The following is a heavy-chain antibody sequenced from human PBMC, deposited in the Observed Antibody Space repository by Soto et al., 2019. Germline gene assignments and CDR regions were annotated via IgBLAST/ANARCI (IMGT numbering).Heavy chain of an antibody. Sequence: QVQLVESGGGVVQPGRSLRLSCAASGFTFSSYGMHWVRQAPGKGLEWVAVISYAGSNKYYADSVKGRFTISRDNSKNTLYLQMNSLRAEDTAVYYCAKDQRSSSYIHLFDYWGQGTLVTVSS. V-gene: IGHV3-30*18. J-gene: IGHJ4*02. CDR2: ISYAGSNK. D-gene: IGHD6-13*01. CDR1: GFTFSSYG. CDR3: AKDQRSSSYIHLFDY.